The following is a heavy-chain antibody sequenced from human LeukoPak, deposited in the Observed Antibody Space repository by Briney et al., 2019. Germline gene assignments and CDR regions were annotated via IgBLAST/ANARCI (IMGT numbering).Heavy chain of an antibody. CDR2: IYYSGST. D-gene: IGHD5-12*01. V-gene: IGHV4-61*01. J-gene: IGHJ4*02. CDR1: GGSVSSGISY. CDR3: ARGGGYSGYDFGY. Sequence: PSETLSLTCSVSGGSVSSGISYWSWIRQPPGKGLEWIGYIYYSGSTNYNPSLKSRVTISVDTSKNQFSLNLSSVTAADTAVYYCARGGGYSGYDFGYWGQGTLVTVSS.